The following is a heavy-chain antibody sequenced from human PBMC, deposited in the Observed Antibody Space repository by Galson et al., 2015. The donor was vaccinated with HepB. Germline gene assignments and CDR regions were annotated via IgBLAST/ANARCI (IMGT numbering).Heavy chain of an antibody. CDR2: IKQDGSEK. V-gene: IGHV3-7*03. CDR3: ARDTMVRERIDAFDI. Sequence: SLRLSCAASGFTFSSYWMSWVRQAPGKGLEWVANIKQDGSEKYYVDSVKGRFTISRDNAKNSLYLQMNSLRAEDTAVYYCARDTMVRERIDAFDIWGQGTMVTVSS. J-gene: IGHJ3*02. CDR1: GFTFSSYW. D-gene: IGHD3-10*01.